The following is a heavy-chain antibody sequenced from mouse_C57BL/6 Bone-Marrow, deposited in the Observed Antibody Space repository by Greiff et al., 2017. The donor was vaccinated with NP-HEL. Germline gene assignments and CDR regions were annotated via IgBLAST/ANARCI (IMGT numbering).Heavy chain of an antibody. J-gene: IGHJ2*01. CDR2: INYDGSST. CDR3: ARGPGYAFDY. Sequence: EVKVVESEGGLVQPGSSMKLSCTASGFTFSDYYMAWVRQVPEKGLEWVANINYDGSSTYYLDSLKSRFIISRDNAKNILYLQMSSLKSEDTATYYCARGPGYAFDYWGQGTTLTVSS. CDR1: GFTFSDYY. D-gene: IGHD2-2*01. V-gene: IGHV5-16*01.